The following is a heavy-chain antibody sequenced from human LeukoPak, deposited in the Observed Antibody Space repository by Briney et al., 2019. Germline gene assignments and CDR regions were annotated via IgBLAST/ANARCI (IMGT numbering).Heavy chain of an antibody. CDR3: ARQYYYDRSGYYYSDY. CDR2: IYPGDSDT. J-gene: IGHJ4*02. D-gene: IGHD3-22*01. Sequence: GESLKISCTGSGYSFTSYWIGWVRQMPGKGLEWMGIIYPGDSDTRYSPSFQGQVTISADKSISTAYLQWSSLKASDTAMYFCARQYYYDRSGYYYSDYWGQGTLVTVSS. V-gene: IGHV5-51*03. CDR1: GYSFTSYW.